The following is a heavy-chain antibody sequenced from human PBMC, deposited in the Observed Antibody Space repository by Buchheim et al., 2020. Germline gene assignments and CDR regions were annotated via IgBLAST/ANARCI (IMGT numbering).Heavy chain of an antibody. CDR1: GGSISGSSDY. CDR2: IYYSGRT. V-gene: IGHV4-39*01. Sequence: QLQLQESGPGLVKPSETLSLTCTVSGGSISGSSDYWGWIRQPPGKGLEWIGTIYYSGRTFDNPSLKGRVTMSVDTSRNQFSLKLSSVTAADTAVYYCARHVVIQVRPAWFDPWGRGTL. J-gene: IGHJ5*02. CDR3: ARHVVIQVRPAWFDP. D-gene: IGHD3-22*01.